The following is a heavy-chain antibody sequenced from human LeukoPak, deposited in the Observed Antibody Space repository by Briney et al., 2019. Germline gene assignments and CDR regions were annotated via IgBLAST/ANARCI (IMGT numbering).Heavy chain of an antibody. J-gene: IGHJ5*02. Sequence: GGSLRLSCAASGFTFSSYAMSWVRQAPGKGLEWVSAISGSGGSTYYADSVKGRFTISRDNSKNTLYLQMNSLRAEDTAVYYCAKSYCSSTSCYSRFDPWGQGTLVTVSS. CDR3: AKSYCSSTSCYSRFDP. V-gene: IGHV3-23*01. CDR2: ISGSGGST. CDR1: GFTFSSYA. D-gene: IGHD2-2*01.